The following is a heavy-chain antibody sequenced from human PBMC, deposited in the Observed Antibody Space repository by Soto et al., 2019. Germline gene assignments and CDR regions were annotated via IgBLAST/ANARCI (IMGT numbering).Heavy chain of an antibody. D-gene: IGHD6-19*01. CDR1: GFTFSSYA. CDR2: ISGSGGST. V-gene: IGHV3-23*01. J-gene: IGHJ4*02. Sequence: GGSLRLSCAASGFTFSSYAMSWVRQAPGKGLEWVSAISGSGGSTYYADSVKGRFTISRDNSKNTLYLQMNSLRAEDTAVYYCARDRVSGTGIDYWGQGTLVTVSS. CDR3: ARDRVSGTGIDY.